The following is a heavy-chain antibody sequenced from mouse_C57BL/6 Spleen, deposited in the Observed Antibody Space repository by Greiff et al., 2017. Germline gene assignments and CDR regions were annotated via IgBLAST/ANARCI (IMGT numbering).Heavy chain of an antibody. Sequence: EVKLVESGGGLVKPGGSLKLSCAASGFTFSDYGMHWVRQAPEKGLEWVAYISSGSSTIYYADTVKGRFTISRDNAKNTLCLQMTSLRSEDTAMYYCARGYYGKWYAMDYWGQGTSVTVSS. CDR3: ARGYYGKWYAMDY. V-gene: IGHV5-17*01. D-gene: IGHD1-1*01. CDR1: GFTFSDYG. J-gene: IGHJ4*01. CDR2: ISSGSSTI.